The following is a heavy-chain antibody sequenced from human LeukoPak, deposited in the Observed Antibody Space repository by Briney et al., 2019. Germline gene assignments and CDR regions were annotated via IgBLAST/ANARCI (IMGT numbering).Heavy chain of an antibody. Sequence: GGSLRLSCAASGFTFSSYEMNWVRQAPGKGLEWVSSIGSSGSTIYYADSVKGRFTISRDNAKNSLYLQMNSLRAEDTAVYYCARVGYYDSSGYYYHDDFDIWGQGTMVTVSS. V-gene: IGHV3-48*03. CDR2: IGSSGSTI. D-gene: IGHD3-22*01. CDR3: ARVGYYDSSGYYYHDDFDI. CDR1: GFTFSSYE. J-gene: IGHJ3*02.